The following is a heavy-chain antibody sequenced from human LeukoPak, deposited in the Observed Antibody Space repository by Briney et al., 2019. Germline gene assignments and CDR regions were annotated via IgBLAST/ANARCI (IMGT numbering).Heavy chain of an antibody. D-gene: IGHD2-15*01. CDR2: FYRGDST. CDR3: AREVVSTPSYFDS. CDR1: GFTVSSSY. J-gene: IGHJ4*02. Sequence: GGSLRLSCAATGFTVSSSYMYWVRQAPGKGLEWVSFFYRGDSTYYAESVRGRFTISRDNSKNTLYLLMNSLIPEDTAVYYCAREVVSTPSYFDSWGQGTLVTVSS. V-gene: IGHV3-53*01.